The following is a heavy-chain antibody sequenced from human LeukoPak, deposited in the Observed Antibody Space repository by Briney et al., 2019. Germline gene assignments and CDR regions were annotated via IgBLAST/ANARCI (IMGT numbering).Heavy chain of an antibody. D-gene: IGHD5-18*01. J-gene: IGHJ6*03. V-gene: IGHV1-2*02. CDR2: INPNSGGT. CDR1: GYTFTGYY. CDR3: ARRGYTFGYESAVYYYFMDV. Sequence: ASVKVSCKASGYTFTGYYVHWVRQAPGQGLEWMGWINPNSGGTNYAQKFQGRVTMTRDTSVSTAYMELSSLRSDDTAVYYCARRGYTFGYESAVYYYFMDVWGKGTTVTISS.